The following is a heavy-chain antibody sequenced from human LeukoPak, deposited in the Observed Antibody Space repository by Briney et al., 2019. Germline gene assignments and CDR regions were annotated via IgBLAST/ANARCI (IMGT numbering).Heavy chain of an antibody. CDR2: IIPIFGTA. Sequence: ASVKVSCKASGGTFSSYAISWVRQAPGQGLEWMGGIIPIFGTANYAQKFQGRVTITADKSTSTAYMELSSLRSEGTAVYYCARTLGSYDSSGYYEVGYFDYWGQGTLVTVSS. V-gene: IGHV1-69*06. CDR1: GGTFSSYA. J-gene: IGHJ4*02. D-gene: IGHD3-22*01. CDR3: ARTLGSYDSSGYYEVGYFDY.